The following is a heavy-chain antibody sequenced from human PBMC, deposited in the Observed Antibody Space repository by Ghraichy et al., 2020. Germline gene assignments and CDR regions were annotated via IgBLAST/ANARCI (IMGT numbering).Heavy chain of an antibody. J-gene: IGHJ4*02. CDR1: GGSISSYY. V-gene: IGHV4-59*01. CDR3: ARGSPPRDGDVFLDY. D-gene: IGHD7-27*01. Sequence: SETRSLTCTVSGGSISSYYWSWIRQPPGKGLEWIGYIYYSGSTNYNPSLKSRVTISVDTSKNQFSLKLSSVTAADTAVYYCARGSPPRDGDVFLDYWGQGTLVTVSS. CDR2: IYYSGST.